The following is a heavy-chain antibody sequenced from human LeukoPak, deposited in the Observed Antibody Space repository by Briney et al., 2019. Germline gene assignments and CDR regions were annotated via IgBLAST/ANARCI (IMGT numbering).Heavy chain of an antibody. D-gene: IGHD5-24*01. CDR1: GYSFTSNG. Sequence: ASVKVSCKASGYSFTSNGISWVRQAPGQGLEWMGWISAYNGNTKYAQKFQGRVTMTTDTSTSTAYMELRSLRSDDTAVYYCARLSRDRYYDYYMDVWGKGTTVTISS. CDR3: ARLSRDRYYDYYMDV. V-gene: IGHV1-18*01. CDR2: ISAYNGNT. J-gene: IGHJ6*03.